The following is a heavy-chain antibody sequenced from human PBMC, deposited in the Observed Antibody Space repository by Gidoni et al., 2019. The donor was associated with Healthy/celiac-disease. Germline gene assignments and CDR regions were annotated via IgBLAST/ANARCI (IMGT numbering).Heavy chain of an antibody. D-gene: IGHD2-2*01. Sequence: QVQLVQSGAEVKKPGSSVKVSCKASGGTFSSYAISWVRQAPGQGLEWMGGIIPIFGTANYAQKFQGRVTITADESTSTAYMELSSLRSEDTAVYYCARRVPAAMFDYYYGMDVWGQGTTVTVSS. CDR3: ARRVPAAMFDYYYGMDV. V-gene: IGHV1-69*01. CDR1: GGTFSSYA. J-gene: IGHJ6*02. CDR2: IIPIFGTA.